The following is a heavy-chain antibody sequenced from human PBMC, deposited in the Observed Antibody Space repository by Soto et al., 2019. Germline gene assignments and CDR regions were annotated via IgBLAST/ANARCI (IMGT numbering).Heavy chain of an antibody. CDR2: TYHSGNP. CDR3: AREAYGDYVGYIDP. J-gene: IGHJ5*02. CDR1: GDAISTGGYT. V-gene: IGHV4-30-2*01. Sequence: QLQLQESGSRLVKSSETLSLTCGVSGDAISTGGYTWAWIRQAPGKAPEWIGHTYHSGNPDYNPTLMGRFIISVNRFENQISRKVRTVSAAHTAVYYSAREAYGDYVGYIDPGGQGNQATISS. D-gene: IGHD4-17*01.